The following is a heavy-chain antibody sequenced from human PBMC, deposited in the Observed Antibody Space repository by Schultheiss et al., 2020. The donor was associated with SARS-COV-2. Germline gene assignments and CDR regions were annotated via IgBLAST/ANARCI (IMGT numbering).Heavy chain of an antibody. CDR3: ARAIFGVVVNAMDV. D-gene: IGHD3-3*01. J-gene: IGHJ6*02. V-gene: IGHV3-30*12. Sequence: GESLKISCAASGFTFSSYGMHWVRQAPGKGLEWVAVISYDGSTKFYADSVKGRFTISRDNSKNTLYLQMNSLRAEDTAVYYCARAIFGVVVNAMDVWGQGTTVTVSS. CDR1: GFTFSSYG. CDR2: ISYDGSTK.